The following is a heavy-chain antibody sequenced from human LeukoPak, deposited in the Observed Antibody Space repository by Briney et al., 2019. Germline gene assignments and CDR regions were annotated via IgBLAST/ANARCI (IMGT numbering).Heavy chain of an antibody. V-gene: IGHV4-39*02. CDR3: AREMATTFYFDY. CDR1: GGSISSSSYY. Sequence: SETLSLTCTVSGGSISSSSYYWGWIRQPPGKGLEWIGSIYYSGSTYYNPSLKSRVIISVDTSKNQFSLKLSSVTAADTAVYYCAREMATTFYFDYWGQGTLVTVSS. D-gene: IGHD5-24*01. CDR2: IYYSGST. J-gene: IGHJ4*02.